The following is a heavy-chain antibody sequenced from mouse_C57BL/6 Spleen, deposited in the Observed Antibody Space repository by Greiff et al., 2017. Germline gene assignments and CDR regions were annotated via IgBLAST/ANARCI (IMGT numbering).Heavy chain of an antibody. D-gene: IGHD1-1*01. Sequence: QVQLQQPGAELVMPGASVKLSCKASGYTFTSYWMHWVKQRPGQGLEWIGEIDPSDSYTNYNQKFKGKSTLTVDKSSSTAYMQLSSLTSADSAVYYCARSTVGGWYFDVWGTGTTVTVSS. V-gene: IGHV1-69*01. CDR3: ARSTVGGWYFDV. CDR2: IDPSDSYT. J-gene: IGHJ1*03. CDR1: GYTFTSYW.